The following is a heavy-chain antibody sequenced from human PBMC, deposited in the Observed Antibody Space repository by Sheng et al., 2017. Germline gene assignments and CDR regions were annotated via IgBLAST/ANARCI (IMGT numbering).Heavy chain of an antibody. Sequence: QVQLVQSGAEVKKPGASVKVSCKASGYTFTSYGISWVRQAPGQGLEWMGWISAYNGNTNYAQKLQGRVTMTTDTSTSTAYMELRSLRSDDTAVYYCARMYYDFWSGYSYYYYYMDVWGKGTTVTVSS. CDR1: GYTFTSYG. V-gene: IGHV1-18*01. J-gene: IGHJ6*03. CDR2: ISAYNGNT. CDR3: ARMYYDFWSGYSYYYYYMDV. D-gene: IGHD3-3*01.